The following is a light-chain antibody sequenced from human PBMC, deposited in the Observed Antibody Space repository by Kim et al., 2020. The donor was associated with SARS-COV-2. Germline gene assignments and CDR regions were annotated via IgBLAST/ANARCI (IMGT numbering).Light chain of an antibody. J-gene: IGKJ1*01. CDR1: QGISND. CDR2: AAS. CDR3: QKYNGAPWT. V-gene: IGKV1-27*01. Sequence: AAVGNRVPITCRASQGISNDLAWYQQKPGKVPKLLIFAASASQSGVPSRFSGSGSGTDFTLTISSLQPEDVATYYCQKYNGAPWTFGQGTKVDIK.